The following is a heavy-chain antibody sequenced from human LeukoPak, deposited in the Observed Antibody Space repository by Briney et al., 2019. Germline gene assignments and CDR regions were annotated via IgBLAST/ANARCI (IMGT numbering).Heavy chain of an antibody. CDR1: GFTVSSNY. V-gene: IGHV3-43*02. CDR2: ISGDGGRT. D-gene: IGHD3-22*01. CDR3: AKDGVRFDGSGYFHDS. Sequence: PGRSLRLSCAASGFTVSSNYMSWVRQAPGKGLEWVSLISGDGGRTYYAASVRGRFTISRDNSKNSLYLQMNSLRAEDTALYYCAKDGVRFDGSGYFHDSWGQGTLVTVSS. J-gene: IGHJ4*02.